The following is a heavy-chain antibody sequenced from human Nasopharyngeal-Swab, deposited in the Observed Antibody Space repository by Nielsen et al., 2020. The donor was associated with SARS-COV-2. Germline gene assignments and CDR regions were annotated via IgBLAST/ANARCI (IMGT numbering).Heavy chain of an antibody. CDR2: ISGSGGST. J-gene: IGHJ5*02. V-gene: IGHV3-23*01. CDR3: AGNMVRGVIFVRGFDP. D-gene: IGHD3-10*01. Sequence: RGSLRLSCAASGFTFSSYAMSWVRQAPGKGLEWVSAISGSGGSTYYADSVKGRFTISRDNSKNTLYLQMNSLRAEDTAVYYCAGNMVRGVIFVRGFDPWGQGTLVTVSS. CDR1: GFTFSSYA.